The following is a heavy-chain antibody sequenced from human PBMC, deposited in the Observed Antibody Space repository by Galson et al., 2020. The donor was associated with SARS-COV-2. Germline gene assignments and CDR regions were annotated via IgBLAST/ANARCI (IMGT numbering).Heavy chain of an antibody. Sequence: SQTLSLTCAVYGGSFSGYYWSWIRQPPGKGLEWIGEINHSGSTNYNPSLKSQVTISVDTSKNQFSLKLSSVTAADTAVYYCARDPVLLWFGCPSNWFDPWGQGTLVTVSS. CDR2: INHSGST. D-gene: IGHD3-10*01. V-gene: IGHV4-34*01. J-gene: IGHJ5*02. CDR1: GGSFSGYY. CDR3: ARDPVLLWFGCPSNWFDP.